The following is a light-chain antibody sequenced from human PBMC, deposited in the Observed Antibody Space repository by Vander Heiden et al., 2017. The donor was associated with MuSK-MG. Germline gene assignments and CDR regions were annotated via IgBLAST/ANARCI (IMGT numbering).Light chain of an antibody. CDR2: DAS. V-gene: IGKV1-33*01. CDR1: QDIGKY. J-gene: IGKJ2*01. Sequence: DIQMTQSPSSLSASVGDRVTITCQASQDIGKYLNWYQQKPGKAPKFLIYDASNLQTGVPSRFSGSGSGTDFTLTISSLQPEDIATYYCQQYDDLPRYTFGQGTKLEIK. CDR3: QQYDDLPRYT.